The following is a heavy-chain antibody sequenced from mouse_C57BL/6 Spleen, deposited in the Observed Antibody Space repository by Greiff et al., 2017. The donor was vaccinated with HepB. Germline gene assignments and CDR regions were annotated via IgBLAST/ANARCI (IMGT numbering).Heavy chain of an antibody. V-gene: IGHV3-6*01. CDR2: ISYDGSN. D-gene: IGHD2-3*01. Sequence: DVQLQESGPGLVKPSQSLSLTCSVTGYPITSGYYWNWIRQFPGNKLEWMGYISYDGSNNYNPSLKNRISITRDTSKNQFFLKLNSVTTEDTATYYCATPIYDGYYVAYWGQGTLVTVSA. CDR3: ATPIYDGYYVAY. CDR1: GYPITSGYY. J-gene: IGHJ3*01.